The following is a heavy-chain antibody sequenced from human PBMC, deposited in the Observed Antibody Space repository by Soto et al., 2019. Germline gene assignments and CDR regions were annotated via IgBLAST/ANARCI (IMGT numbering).Heavy chain of an antibody. Sequence: QVQLRESGPGLVKPSQTLSLTCAVSGVSISSGDYYWTWIRQPPGKGLEYIGYIYYNGNTYYNPSLKSRVTISLDTSKNHFSLSLRSVTAADTAAYYCARGVVGTTLHDAFDIWGQGTMVTVSS. CDR1: GVSISSGDYY. V-gene: IGHV4-30-4*01. CDR2: IYYNGNT. J-gene: IGHJ3*02. CDR3: ARGVVGTTLHDAFDI. D-gene: IGHD1-26*01.